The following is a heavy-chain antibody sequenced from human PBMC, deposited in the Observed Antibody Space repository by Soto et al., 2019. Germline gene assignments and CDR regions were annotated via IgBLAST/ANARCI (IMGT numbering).Heavy chain of an antibody. Sequence: GGSLRLAGAAAGLTFSNFAMTWVLQAPGDGLEWVSIISGTEDYTYYADSVKGRFTIARDNARNPLFIHMHNLRAADPAVYYCAKSSRQYASXXXAFXXXWGXGTLVTVSS. CDR1: GLTFSNFA. V-gene: IGHV3-23*01. D-gene: IGHD6-19*01. CDR2: ISGTEDYT. CDR3: AKSSRQYASXXXAFXXX. J-gene: IGHJ5*02.